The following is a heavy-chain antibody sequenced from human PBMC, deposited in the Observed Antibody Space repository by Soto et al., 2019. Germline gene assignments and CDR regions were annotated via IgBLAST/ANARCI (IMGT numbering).Heavy chain of an antibody. J-gene: IGHJ4*02. D-gene: IGHD1-26*01. CDR1: GFIFSSYG. CDR3: ARGPKVGTTPGTYLDY. V-gene: IGHV3-33*01. CDR2: IWYDGSKK. Sequence: GGSLRLSCAASGFIFSSYGMHWVRQAPGKGLEWVAVIWYDGSKKYYADSVEGRFTISRDNSKNTLYLQMNSLRDEDTAVYYCARGPKVGTTPGTYLDYWGQGTLVTVSS.